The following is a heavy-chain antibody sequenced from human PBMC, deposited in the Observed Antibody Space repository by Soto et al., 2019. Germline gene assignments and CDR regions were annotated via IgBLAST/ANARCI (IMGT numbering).Heavy chain of an antibody. J-gene: IGHJ6*02. CDR2: IIPIFGTA. V-gene: IGHV1-69*01. D-gene: IGHD3-10*01. CDR1: GGTFSSYA. Sequence: QVQLVQSGAEVKKPGSSVKVSCKASGGTFSSYAISWVRQAPGQGLEWMGGIIPIFGTANYAQKFQGRVTITADESTSTAYMELSSLRSEDTAVYCCARRIRGFGERRDYYGMDVWGQGTTVTVSS. CDR3: ARRIRGFGERRDYYGMDV.